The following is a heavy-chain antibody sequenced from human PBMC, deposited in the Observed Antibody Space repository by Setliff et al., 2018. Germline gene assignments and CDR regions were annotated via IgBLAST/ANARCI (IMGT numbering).Heavy chain of an antibody. CDR1: GFTFSRYG. J-gene: IGHJ4*02. V-gene: IGHV3-33*01. D-gene: IGHD2-2*01. CDR3: ARGGCSATSCLDY. Sequence: GGSLRLSCAASGFTFSRYGMHWVRQPPGKGLDWVAVIWYDGSHTAYADSVKGQFTISRDNAKNTLYLQMNSLEAEDTAVYYCARGGCSATSCLDYWGQGILVTVSS. CDR2: IWYDGSHT.